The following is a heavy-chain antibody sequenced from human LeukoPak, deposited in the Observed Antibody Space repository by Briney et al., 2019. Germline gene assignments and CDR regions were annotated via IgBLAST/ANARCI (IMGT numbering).Heavy chain of an antibody. Sequence: PSETLSLTCTVSGGSVSSYYWSWIRQSAGKELECIGRIYISGGTNYNPSLQSRVSMSLDTSKNQFSLKLRSVTAADTAVYFCARGPYFYYMDVWGKGTTVTVSS. CDR2: IYISGGT. CDR1: GGSVSSYY. V-gene: IGHV4-4*07. J-gene: IGHJ6*03. CDR3: ARGPYFYYMDV.